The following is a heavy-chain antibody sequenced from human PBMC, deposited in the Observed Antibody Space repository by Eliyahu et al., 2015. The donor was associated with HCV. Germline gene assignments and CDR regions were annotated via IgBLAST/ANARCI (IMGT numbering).Heavy chain of an antibody. CDR1: GFTFSSYD. V-gene: IGHV3-13*01. CDR2: INIGGGS. J-gene: IGHJ2*01. Sequence: EVQLVESGGGLVQPGGSLXLSCXVSGFTFSSYDMHWGRQATGKGLEWVSGINIGGGSNYADSVKGRFTISRENAKNSLYLQMNSLRAGDSAVYYCAREHITTGFWYFDLWGRGTLVTVSS. CDR3: AREHITTGFWYFDL. D-gene: IGHD1-14*01.